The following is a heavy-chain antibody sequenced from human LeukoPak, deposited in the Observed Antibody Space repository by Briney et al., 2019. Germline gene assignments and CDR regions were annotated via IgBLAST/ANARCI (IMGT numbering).Heavy chain of an antibody. CDR3: AKNPPFIVVVPAAPFDY. CDR2: ISGSGGST. CDR1: GFTFSSYA. V-gene: IGHV3-23*01. Sequence: GGSLRLSCAASGFTFSSYAMSWVRQAPGKGLEWVSAISGSGGSTYYADSVKGRFTISRDNSKNTLYLQMNSLRAEDTAVYYCAKNPPFIVVVPAAPFDYWSQGTLVTVSS. J-gene: IGHJ4*02. D-gene: IGHD2-2*01.